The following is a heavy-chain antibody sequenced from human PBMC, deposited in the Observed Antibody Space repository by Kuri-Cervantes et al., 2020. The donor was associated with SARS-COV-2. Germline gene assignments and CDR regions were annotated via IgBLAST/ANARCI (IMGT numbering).Heavy chain of an antibody. CDR3: AKDLAYGDYAGDY. V-gene: IGHV3-64*04. CDR1: GFTFSSYA. J-gene: IGHJ4*02. D-gene: IGHD4-17*01. Sequence: GESLKISCSASGFTFSSYAMHWVRQAPGKGLEYVSAISSNGGSTYYADSVKGRFTISRDNSKNTLYLQMNSLRAEDTAVYYCAKDLAYGDYAGDYWGQGTLVTVSS. CDR2: ISSNGGST.